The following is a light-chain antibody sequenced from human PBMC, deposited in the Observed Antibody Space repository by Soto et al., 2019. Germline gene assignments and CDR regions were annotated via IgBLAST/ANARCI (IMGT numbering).Light chain of an antibody. CDR1: XSXXXSY. Sequence: EIVLTQSPGXLSLSPGEXATLSXRASXSXXXSYLAWYQQKPGQAPRLLIYGASSRATGIPDRFSGSGSGTDFTLTISRLEPEDFAVYYCQQYGSLFTFGPGTKVDIK. J-gene: IGKJ3*01. CDR2: GAS. CDR3: QQYGSLFT. V-gene: IGKV3-20*01.